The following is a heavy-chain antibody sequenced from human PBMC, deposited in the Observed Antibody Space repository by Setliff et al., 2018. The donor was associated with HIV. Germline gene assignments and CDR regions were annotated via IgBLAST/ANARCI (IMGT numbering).Heavy chain of an antibody. CDR2: ISYDGSNK. J-gene: IGHJ6*03. D-gene: IGHD1-26*01. V-gene: IGHV3-30*19. CDR3: ARDGSKGYYYYMDV. Sequence: LSLTCAVYGGSLSGYHWSWIRQSPEKGLEWVAVISYDGSNKYYADSVKGRFTISRDNSKNTLYLQMNSLRAEDTTVYYCARDGSKGYYYYMDVWGKGTTVTVSS. CDR1: GGSLSGYH.